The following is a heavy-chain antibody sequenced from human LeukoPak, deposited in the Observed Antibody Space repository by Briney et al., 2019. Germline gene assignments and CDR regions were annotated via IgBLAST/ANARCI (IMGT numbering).Heavy chain of an antibody. D-gene: IGHD3-22*01. J-gene: IGHJ4*02. Sequence: GGSLRLSCAASRFTFSDYSMNWVRQAPGKGLEWVANIKQDGSEKYYVDSVKGRFTISRDNAKNSLYLQMNSLRAEDTAVYYCARDHSGYLGGPYYFDYWGQGTLVTVSS. CDR1: RFTFSDYS. CDR3: ARDHSGYLGGPYYFDY. V-gene: IGHV3-7*01. CDR2: IKQDGSEK.